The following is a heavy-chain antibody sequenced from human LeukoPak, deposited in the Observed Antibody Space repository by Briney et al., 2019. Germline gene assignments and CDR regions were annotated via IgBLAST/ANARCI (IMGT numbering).Heavy chain of an antibody. CDR3: ARQDIVVVVAADP. V-gene: IGHV4-39*01. CDR1: GGSISSSSYY. CDR2: IYYSGST. J-gene: IGHJ5*02. D-gene: IGHD2-15*01. Sequence: PSETLSLTCTVSGGSISSSSYYWGWIRQPPGKGLEWIGSIYYSGSTYYNPSLKSRVTISVDTSKNQFSLKLSSVTAADTAVYYCARQDIVVVVAADPWGQGTLVTVSS.